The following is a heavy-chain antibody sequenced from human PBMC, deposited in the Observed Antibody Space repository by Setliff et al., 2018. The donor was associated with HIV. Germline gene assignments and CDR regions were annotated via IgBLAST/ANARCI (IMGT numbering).Heavy chain of an antibody. CDR1: GFTFRLYG. CDR3: ARDHVSFNGVFDPFDS. CDR2: IEFDGKNE. D-gene: IGHD2-8*01. V-gene: IGHV3-33*05. J-gene: IGHJ4*02. Sequence: PGGSLRLSCAASGFTFRLYGMHWVRRAPGKGLEWVASIEFDGKNEYYAESVKGRFTISRDNSKNMLYLQMNSLRADDTAVYYCARDHVSFNGVFDPFDSWGQGTLVTVSS.